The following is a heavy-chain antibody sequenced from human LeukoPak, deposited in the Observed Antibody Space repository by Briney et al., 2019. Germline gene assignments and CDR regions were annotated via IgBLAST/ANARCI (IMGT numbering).Heavy chain of an antibody. CDR3: ARNYGGYDGTDY. CDR1: GFNCDDYG. J-gene: IGHJ4*02. D-gene: IGHD5-12*01. V-gene: IGHV3-20*04. CDR2: INWNGGST. Sequence: GPSLRLSCAASGFNCDDYGMSWVRQAPGKGLEWVSGINWNGGSTGYADSVKGRFTISRDSAKTSLYLQMNSLRAEDTAFYYCARNYGGYDGTDYWGQGTLVTVSS.